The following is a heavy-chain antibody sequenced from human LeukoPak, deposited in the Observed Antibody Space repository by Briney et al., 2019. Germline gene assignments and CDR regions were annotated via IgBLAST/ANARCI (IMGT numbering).Heavy chain of an antibody. CDR3: AKDFRIGYSAHFDY. D-gene: IGHD2-21*01. J-gene: IGHJ4*02. Sequence: PGGSLRLSCEGSGFTFRSHAMSWVRQAPEKGLEFVSGIYENGGTTYYADSVKGRFSISRDNSKNTLYLQMDSLRGEDTAVYYCAKDFRIGYSAHFDYWGQGALVTVSS. V-gene: IGHV3-23*01. CDR1: GFTFRSHA. CDR2: IYENGGTT.